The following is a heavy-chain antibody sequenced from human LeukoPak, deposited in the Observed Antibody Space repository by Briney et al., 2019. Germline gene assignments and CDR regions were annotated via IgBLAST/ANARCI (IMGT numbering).Heavy chain of an antibody. CDR2: IYYSGST. J-gene: IGHJ4*02. CDR3: ARRYSSSFDY. CDR1: GGSISSYY. Sequence: PSETLSLTCTVSGGSISSYYWSWIRQPPGKGLEWIGYIYYSGSTYYNPSLKSRVTISVDTSKNQFSLKLSSVTAADTAVYYCARRYSSSFDYWGQGTLVTVSS. V-gene: IGHV4-59*12. D-gene: IGHD6-13*01.